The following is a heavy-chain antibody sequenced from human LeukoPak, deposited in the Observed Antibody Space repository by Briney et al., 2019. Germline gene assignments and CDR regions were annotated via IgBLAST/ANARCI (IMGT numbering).Heavy chain of an antibody. D-gene: IGHD4-17*01. CDR2: ISSSSSTI. J-gene: IGHJ3*02. V-gene: IGHV3-48*01. CDR1: GFTFSSYS. Sequence: PGGSLRLSCAASGFTFSSYSMNWVRQAPGKGLEWVSYISSSSSTIYYADSVKGRFTISRDNAKNSLYLQMNSLRAEDTAVYYCASSPDYGDPTSDAFDIWGQGTMVTASS. CDR3: ASSPDYGDPTSDAFDI.